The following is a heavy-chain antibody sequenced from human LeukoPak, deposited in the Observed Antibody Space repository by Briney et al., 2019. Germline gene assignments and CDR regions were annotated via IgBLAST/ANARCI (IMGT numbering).Heavy chain of an antibody. J-gene: IGHJ3*02. CDR3: ARATTPRVGALDI. CDR1: GFTFSTSW. D-gene: IGHD4-17*01. Sequence: PGGSLRLSCAASGFTFSTSWMSWVRQAPGKGLEWVANIKQDESEKYYVESVKGRFTISRDNAKNSLYLQMNGVRTEDTAIYYCARATTPRVGALDIWGQGTMVTVSS. V-gene: IGHV3-7*01. CDR2: IKQDESEK.